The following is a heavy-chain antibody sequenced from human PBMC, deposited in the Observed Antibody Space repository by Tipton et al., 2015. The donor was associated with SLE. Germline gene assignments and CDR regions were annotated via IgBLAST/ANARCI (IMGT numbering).Heavy chain of an antibody. CDR1: GGSISSGSYY. Sequence: TLSLTCTISGGSISSGSYYWSWIRQPAGKGLEWIGRIYTTGRTNYNPSLKSRVAISADTSNNQFSLNLSSVTAADTAVYYCARSDFWTGYDSTYYLDYWGQGTLVTVSS. V-gene: IGHV4-61*02. CDR2: IYTTGRT. D-gene: IGHD3/OR15-3a*01. CDR3: ARSDFWTGYDSTYYLDY. J-gene: IGHJ4*02.